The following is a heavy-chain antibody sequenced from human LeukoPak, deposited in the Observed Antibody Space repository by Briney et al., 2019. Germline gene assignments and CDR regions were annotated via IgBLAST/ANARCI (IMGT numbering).Heavy chain of an antibody. CDR2: IYYSGST. J-gene: IGHJ4*02. Sequence: PSETLSLTCTVSGGSISSGGYYWSWVRPHPGKGLEWIGYIYYSGSTYYNPSLKSRVTISVDTSKNQFSLKLSSVTAADTAVYYCARGNYDFWSGTTNYYFDYWGQGTLVTVSS. CDR3: ARGNYDFWSGTTNYYFDY. V-gene: IGHV4-31*03. D-gene: IGHD3-3*01. CDR1: GGSISSGGYY.